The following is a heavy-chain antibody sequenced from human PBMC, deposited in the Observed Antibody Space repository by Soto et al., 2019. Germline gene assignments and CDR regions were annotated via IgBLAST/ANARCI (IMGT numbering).Heavy chain of an antibody. Sequence: PSETLSLTCAVYGGSFSGYYWSWIRQPPGKGLEWIGEINHSGSTNYNPSLKSRVTISVDTSKNQFSLKLSSVTAADTAVYYCARVRSSNQPSRYYYYYYGMAVWGQGTTVTVSS. V-gene: IGHV4-34*01. CDR1: GGSFSGYY. D-gene: IGHD6-13*01. CDR2: INHSGST. CDR3: ARVRSSNQPSRYYYYYYGMAV. J-gene: IGHJ6*02.